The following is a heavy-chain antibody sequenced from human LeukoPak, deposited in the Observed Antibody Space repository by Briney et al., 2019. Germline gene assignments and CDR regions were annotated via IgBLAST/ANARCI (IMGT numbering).Heavy chain of an antibody. D-gene: IGHD1-26*01. J-gene: IGHJ5*02. CDR1: GGSISSSSYY. CDR2: IYYSGST. Sequence: PSETLSLTCTVSGGSISSSSYYWGWIRQPPGKGLEWIGSIYYSGSTNYNPSLKSRVTISVDTSKNQFSLKPSSVTAADTAVYYCARLNVVGGTAWFDPWGQGTLVTVSS. V-gene: IGHV4-39*07. CDR3: ARLNVVGGTAWFDP.